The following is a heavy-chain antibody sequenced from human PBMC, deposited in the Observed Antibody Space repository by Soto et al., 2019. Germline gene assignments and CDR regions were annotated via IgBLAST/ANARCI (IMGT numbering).Heavy chain of an antibody. D-gene: IGHD7-27*01. CDR3: ARDPKTSGGQHWAFNYFDS. V-gene: IGHV3-30-3*01. CDR1: GFSCSISP. J-gene: IGHJ4*02. CDR2: ISYDGTNK. Sequence: GRLLRLSCAASGFSCSISPVHWVRQAPGKGPEWVALISYDGTNKFYADSVKGRFTISRDNSKSTLYLQVDSLRPEDAAVYYCARDPKTSGGQHWAFNYFDSWGQGTLVTVSS.